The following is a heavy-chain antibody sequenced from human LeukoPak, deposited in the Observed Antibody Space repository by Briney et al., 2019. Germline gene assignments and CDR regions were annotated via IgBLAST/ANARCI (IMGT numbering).Heavy chain of an antibody. CDR2: IYYSGST. CDR3: AGSVYCSWHNWFDP. D-gene: IGHD3-10*01. J-gene: IGHJ5*02. CDR1: GVSISSYY. V-gene: IGHV4-59*01. Sequence: KPSETLSLTCTVSGVSISSYYWSWIRQPPGKGLEWLGYIYYSGSTKYNPSLKSRVTISVDSSTNQFSLKRSSVTAADTAVYYCAGSVYCSWHNWFDPSGQGTLVTVSS.